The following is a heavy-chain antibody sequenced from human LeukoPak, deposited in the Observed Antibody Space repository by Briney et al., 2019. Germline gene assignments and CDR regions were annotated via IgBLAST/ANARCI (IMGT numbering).Heavy chain of an antibody. CDR1: GFTFSSYS. CDR2: ISGSGGST. D-gene: IGHD2-21*02. Sequence: GGSLRLSCAASGFTFSSYSMSWVLQAPGKGLEGVSAISGSGGSTYYADSVKGRFTISRDNSKNTLYLQMNSLRAEDTAVYYCAKDLMVTAIPSYGFAGAFDIWGQGTVVTVSS. V-gene: IGHV3-23*01. CDR3: AKDLMVTAIPSYGFAGAFDI. J-gene: IGHJ3*02.